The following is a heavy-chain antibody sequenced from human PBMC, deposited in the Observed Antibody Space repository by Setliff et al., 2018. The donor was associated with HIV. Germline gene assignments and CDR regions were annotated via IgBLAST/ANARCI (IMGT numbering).Heavy chain of an antibody. CDR3: ARGTRVGANDAFDI. V-gene: IGHV1-2*06. Sequence: ASVKVSCKASGYTFTGYYMHWVRQAPGQGLEWMGRINPNSGGTKYAQKSQGRVTVTRDTSISTAYMELSRLRSDDTAVYYCARGTRVGANDAFDIWGQGTKVTVSS. J-gene: IGHJ3*02. CDR2: INPNSGGT. D-gene: IGHD1-26*01. CDR1: GYTFTGYY.